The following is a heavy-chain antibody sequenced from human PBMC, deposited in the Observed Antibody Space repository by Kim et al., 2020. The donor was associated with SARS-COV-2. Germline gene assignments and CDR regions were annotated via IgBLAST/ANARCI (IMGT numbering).Heavy chain of an antibody. V-gene: IGHV3-74*01. D-gene: IGHD3-16*01. J-gene: IGHJ6*04. Sequence: GGSLRPSCAASGFTFSTYWMYWVRQAPGKGLVCVSRXNTDGSSTTYADSVKGRXXISRXNAKNXLYLQXNSLXGEDTXVYYXXRGVXSYGMXVWGXXTTVXVSS. CDR1: GFTFSTYW. CDR3: XRGVXSYGMXV. CDR2: XNTDGSST.